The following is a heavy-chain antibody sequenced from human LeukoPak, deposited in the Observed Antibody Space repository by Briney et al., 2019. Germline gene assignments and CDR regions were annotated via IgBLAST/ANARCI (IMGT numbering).Heavy chain of an antibody. CDR1: LYTFTRYG. V-gene: IGHV1-18*01. D-gene: IGHD2-2*01. CDR3: ARDQPDIVVVPAAAGRDYYMDV. CDR2: SSAYNGNR. Sequence: ASLKVSCKASLYTFTRYGISSVRQAPGHEVVWMGWSSAYNGNRNYAQKLQGRGTMTTDTSTSTAYMELRSLRSDDTSVYYCARDQPDIVVVPAAAGRDYYMDVWGKGTTVTVSS. J-gene: IGHJ6*03.